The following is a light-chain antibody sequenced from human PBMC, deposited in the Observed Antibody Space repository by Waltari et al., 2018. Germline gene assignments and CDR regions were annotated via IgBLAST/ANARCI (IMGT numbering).Light chain of an antibody. CDR3: QQYHESPPIT. J-gene: IGKJ3*01. Sequence: EIVMTQSPATLSVSPGERAPLSCRASQSISSQLACYQQKPGQAPRLLIYGASTRATGIPARFSGSGSGTEFTLTISSLQSEDFAVYFCQQYHESPPITFGPGTKVDIK. CDR2: GAS. CDR1: QSISSQ. V-gene: IGKV3-15*01.